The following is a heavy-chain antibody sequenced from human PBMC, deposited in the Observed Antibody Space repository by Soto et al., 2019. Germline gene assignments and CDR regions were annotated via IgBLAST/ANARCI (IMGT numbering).Heavy chain of an antibody. CDR1: GFTFSGHW. V-gene: IGHV3-7*01. CDR3: ARDMGVAVAGRGLYDY. J-gene: IGHJ4*02. CDR2: IKQGGSEK. Sequence: EVQLVESGGDLVQPGGSLRLSCAASGFTFSGHWMSWVRQAPGKGLEWVANIKQGGSEKYYVDSVKGRFTISRDNAKNSLHLEMNSLRVEDTAMYYCARDMGVAVAGRGLYDYWGQGTLVTVSS. D-gene: IGHD6-19*01.